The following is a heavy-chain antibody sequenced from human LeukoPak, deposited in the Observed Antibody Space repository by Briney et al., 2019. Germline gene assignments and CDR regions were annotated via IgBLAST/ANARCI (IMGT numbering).Heavy chain of an antibody. CDR2: IYHSGST. V-gene: IGHV4-59*01. D-gene: IGHD3-10*01. CDR3: ARGDYGSGSYRLVWFDP. J-gene: IGHJ5*02. Sequence: SETLSLTCTVSGGSISSYYWSWIRQPPGKGLEWIGYIYHSGSTNYNPSLKSRVTISVDTSKNQFSLKLSSVTAADTAVYYCARGDYGSGSYRLVWFDPWGQGTLVTVSS. CDR1: GGSISSYY.